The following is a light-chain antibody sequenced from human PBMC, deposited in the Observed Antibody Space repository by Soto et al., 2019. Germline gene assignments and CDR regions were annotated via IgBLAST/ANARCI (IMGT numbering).Light chain of an antibody. J-gene: IGKJ2*01. CDR3: QQGSNWPPT. CDR2: DAS. CDR1: QSVSSY. Sequence: EIVLTQSPATLSLSPGERATLSCRASQSVSSYLAWYQQKPGQAPRLFIYDASSRATGIPARFSGSGSGTDFTLTISSLEPEDFAVYYCQQGSNWPPTFGQGTKLEIK. V-gene: IGKV3-11*01.